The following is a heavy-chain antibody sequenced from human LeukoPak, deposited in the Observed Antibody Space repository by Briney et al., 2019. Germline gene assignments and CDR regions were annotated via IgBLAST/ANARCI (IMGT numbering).Heavy chain of an antibody. D-gene: IGHD1-26*01. CDR2: IKKDGSEK. J-gene: IGHJ4*02. CDR1: GFTFSSYW. CDR3: AKPKTPYSGSYIFDY. V-gene: IGHV3-7*01. Sequence: PGGSLRLSCAASGFTFSSYWMSWVRQAPGKGLEWVANIKKDGSEKYYVDSVKGRFTISRDNSKNTLYLQMNSLRAEDTAVYYCAKPKTPYSGSYIFDYWGQGTLVTVSS.